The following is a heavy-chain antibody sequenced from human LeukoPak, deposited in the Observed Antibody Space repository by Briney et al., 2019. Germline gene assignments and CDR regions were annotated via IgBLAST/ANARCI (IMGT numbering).Heavy chain of an antibody. J-gene: IGHJ4*02. Sequence: GGSLRLSCAASGFTFSSYAMHWVRQAPGKGLEWVAVISYDGSNKYYADSVKGRFTISRDNSKNTLYLQMNSLRAEDTAVYYCARDVSMIVVVISPYFDYWGQGTLVTVSS. D-gene: IGHD3-22*01. CDR2: ISYDGSNK. CDR3: ARDVSMIVVVISPYFDY. CDR1: GFTFSSYA. V-gene: IGHV3-30*04.